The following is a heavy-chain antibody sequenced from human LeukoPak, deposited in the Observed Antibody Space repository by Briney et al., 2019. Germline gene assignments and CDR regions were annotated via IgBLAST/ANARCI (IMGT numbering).Heavy chain of an antibody. D-gene: IGHD3-10*01. V-gene: IGHV4-59*08. CDR1: GGSISSYY. CDR3: ARHFGSGFDP. CDR2: IYYSGST. J-gene: IGHJ5*02. Sequence: SETLSLTCTVSGGSISSYYWSWIRQPPGKGLEWIGYIYYSGSTNYNPSLKTRVTMSVDTSKNQFSLNLTSVTAADTAVYYCARHFGSGFDPWGQGTLVTVSS.